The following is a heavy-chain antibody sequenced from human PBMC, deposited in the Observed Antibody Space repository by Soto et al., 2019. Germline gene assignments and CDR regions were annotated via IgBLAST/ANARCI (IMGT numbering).Heavy chain of an antibody. CDR2: ISHDGSDK. CDR3: AKQNTIFGVVTGPVPCDY. J-gene: IGHJ4*02. V-gene: IGHV3-30*18. Sequence: GGSLRLSCAASGFSFSTYVMHWVRQAPGKGLEWVAVISHDGSDKYYADSVKGRFTISRDNSKNTLYLQMNSLRPEDTAVYYCAKQNTIFGVVTGPVPCDYWGQGTLVTVSS. D-gene: IGHD3-3*01. CDR1: GFSFSTYV.